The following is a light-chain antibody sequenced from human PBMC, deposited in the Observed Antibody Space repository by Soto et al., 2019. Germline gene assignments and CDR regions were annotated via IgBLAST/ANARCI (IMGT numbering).Light chain of an antibody. V-gene: IGKV3-11*01. CDR2: AAS. J-gene: IGKJ3*01. Sequence: EIVLTKSPATLSLSPGERATLSCRASQSVSSSLAWYQQKPGQAPRLLVYAASNRATGIPARFSGSGSETDFTLTISSLEPEDFAVYYCQQRSNWPPGGVTFRPGTKVDLK. CDR3: QQRSNWPPGGVT. CDR1: QSVSSS.